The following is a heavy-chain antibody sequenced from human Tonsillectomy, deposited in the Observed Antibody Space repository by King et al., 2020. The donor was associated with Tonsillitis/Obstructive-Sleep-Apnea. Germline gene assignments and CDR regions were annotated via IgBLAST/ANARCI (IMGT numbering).Heavy chain of an antibody. Sequence: VQLPQWGAGLLKPSETLSLTCAVYGGSFSGYYWSWIRQPPGKGLEWIGEINHSGSTNYNPSLKSRVTISVDTSKNQFSLKLSSVTAADTAVYYCARGTVGATSSSNYYYYYMDVWGKGTTVTVSS. CDR2: INHSGST. V-gene: IGHV4-34*01. D-gene: IGHD1-26*01. CDR3: ARGTVGATSSSNYYYYYMDV. CDR1: GGSFSGYY. J-gene: IGHJ6*03.